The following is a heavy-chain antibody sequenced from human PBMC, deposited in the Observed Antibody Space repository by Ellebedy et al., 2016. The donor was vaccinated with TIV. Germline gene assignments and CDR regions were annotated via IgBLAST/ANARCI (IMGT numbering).Heavy chain of an antibody. CDR2: IHHSGST. Sequence: MPSETLSLTCTVSGGSISSYHWNWIRQSPGKGLEWIGYIHHSGSTNYNPSLESRVTISLDTSKNQFSLRLSSVTAADTAVYYCGRGGDWGIGSLVGAFDIWGQGTMVTVSS. CDR3: GRGGDWGIGSLVGAFDI. J-gene: IGHJ3*02. D-gene: IGHD3-16*01. CDR1: GGSISSYH. V-gene: IGHV4-59*08.